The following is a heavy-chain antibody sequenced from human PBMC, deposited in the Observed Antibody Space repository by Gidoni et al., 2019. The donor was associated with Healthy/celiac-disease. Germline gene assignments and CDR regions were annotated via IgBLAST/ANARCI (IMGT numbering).Heavy chain of an antibody. J-gene: IGHJ4*02. CDR2: IYWNDDK. Sequence: QITLKESGPTLVKPTQTLTLTCTFPGFSLSTSGVGVGWIRQPPGKALEWLALIYWNDDKRYSPSLKSRLTITKDTSKNQVVLTMTNMDPVDTATYYCASLIAAAGTRSYFDYWGQGTLVTVSS. D-gene: IGHD6-13*01. V-gene: IGHV2-5*01. CDR1: GFSLSTSGVG. CDR3: ASLIAAAGTRSYFDY.